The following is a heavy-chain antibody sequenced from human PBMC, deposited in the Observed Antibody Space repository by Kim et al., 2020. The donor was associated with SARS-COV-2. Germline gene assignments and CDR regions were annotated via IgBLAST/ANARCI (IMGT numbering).Heavy chain of an antibody. CDR2: IWYDGSNK. D-gene: IGHD3-22*01. CDR3: ARDRAPHCYYDSSGYSYYFDY. Sequence: GGSLRLSCAASGFTFSSYGMHWVRKAPGKGLEWVAVIWYDGSNKYYADSVKGRFTISRDNSKNTLYLQMNSLRAEDTAVYYCARDRAPHCYYDSSGYSYYFDYWGQGTLVTVSS. CDR1: GFTFSSYG. V-gene: IGHV3-33*01. J-gene: IGHJ4*02.